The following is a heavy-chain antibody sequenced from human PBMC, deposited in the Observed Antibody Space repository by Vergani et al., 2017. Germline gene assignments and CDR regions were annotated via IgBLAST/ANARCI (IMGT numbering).Heavy chain of an antibody. V-gene: IGHV1-2*02. Sequence: QVHLVQSGAEVKKPGASVKFSCKASGYTFIDYYLHWVRQAPGQGLEWLAWINPKSGGTNNAQKFQGRVTVTRDTSITTAYMELSGLRSDDTAVYYCAGGGITIFGVVMGGALDYWGQGTLVTVSS. CDR1: GYTFIDYY. D-gene: IGHD3-3*01. J-gene: IGHJ4*02. CDR2: INPKSGGT. CDR3: AGGGITIFGVVMGGALDY.